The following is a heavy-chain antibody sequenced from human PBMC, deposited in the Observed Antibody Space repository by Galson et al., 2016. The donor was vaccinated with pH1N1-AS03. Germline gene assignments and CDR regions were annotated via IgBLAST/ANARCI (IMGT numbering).Heavy chain of an antibody. J-gene: IGHJ5*02. V-gene: IGHV3-23*01. CDR3: AIWLITATLPLLGDL. Sequence: SLRLSCAASGFSFSSYAMSWVRQAPEKGLDWVSTISGNGGTTYHADSVKGRFTISRDNSKDTVYPQMSSLRVEDTAVYYCAIWLITATLPLLGDLWGQGTVVTVSS. CDR1: GFSFSSYA. D-gene: IGHD2-15*01. CDR2: ISGNGGTT.